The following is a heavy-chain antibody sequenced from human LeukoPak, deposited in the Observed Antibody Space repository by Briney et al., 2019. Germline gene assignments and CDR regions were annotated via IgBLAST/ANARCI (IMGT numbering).Heavy chain of an antibody. D-gene: IGHD3-3*01. V-gene: IGHV1-2*02. Sequence: ASVKVSCKASGYTFTGYYMHWVRQAPGQGLEWMGWINPNSGGTNYAQKFQGRVTMTRDTSISTAYMELGRLRSDDTAVYYCARLYRFLDAWGMDVWGQGTTVTVSS. J-gene: IGHJ6*02. CDR3: ARLYRFLDAWGMDV. CDR1: GYTFTGYY. CDR2: INPNSGGT.